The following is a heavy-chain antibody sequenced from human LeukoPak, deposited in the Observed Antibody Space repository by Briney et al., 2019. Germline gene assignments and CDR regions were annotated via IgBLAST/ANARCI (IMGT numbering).Heavy chain of an antibody. Sequence: SETLSLTCAVYGGSFSGYYWSWIRQPPGKGLEWIGEINRSGSTNYNPSLKSRVTISVDTSKNQFSLKLSSVTAADTAVYYCARRMTTATAGYYYYMVVWGKGTTVTVS. D-gene: IGHD4-11*01. CDR1: GGSFSGYY. J-gene: IGHJ6*03. V-gene: IGHV4-34*01. CDR2: INRSGST. CDR3: ARRMTTATAGYYYYMVV.